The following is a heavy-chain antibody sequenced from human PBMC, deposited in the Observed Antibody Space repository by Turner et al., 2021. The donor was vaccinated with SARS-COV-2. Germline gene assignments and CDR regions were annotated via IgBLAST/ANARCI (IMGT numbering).Heavy chain of an antibody. J-gene: IGHJ6*02. D-gene: IGHD4-17*01. V-gene: IGHV3-9*01. CDR3: ARDLKPGGADV. CDR2: FMWDGKKI. CDR1: GFSFKDHA. Sequence: EVQLVESGGGLVQPGRSLRLSCADCGFSFKDHAMHWVRQALGKGLGWVYGFMWDGKKIGYADSVKGRFTISMDNGKNSLYLEMNSLISEYTALYFCARDLKPGGADVWGQGTMVTVSS.